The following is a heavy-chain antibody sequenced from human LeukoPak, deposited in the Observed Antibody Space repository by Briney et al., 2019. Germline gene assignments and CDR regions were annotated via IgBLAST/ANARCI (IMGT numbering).Heavy chain of an antibody. D-gene: IGHD3-10*01. CDR1: GGSISSYY. Sequence: SETLSLTCTVSGGSISSYYWSWIRQPPGKGLEWIGYIYYSGSTNYNPSLKSRVTISVDRSKNQFSLKLSSVTAADTAVYYCARGGGTASYYYGSGSRGYFDYWGQGTLVTVSS. CDR2: IYYSGST. V-gene: IGHV4-59*12. J-gene: IGHJ4*02. CDR3: ARGGGTASYYYGSGSRGYFDY.